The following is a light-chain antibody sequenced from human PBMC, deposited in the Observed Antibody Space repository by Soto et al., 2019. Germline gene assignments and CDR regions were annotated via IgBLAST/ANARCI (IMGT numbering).Light chain of an antibody. J-gene: IGKJ1*01. CDR2: KAA. Sequence: DIQMTQSPSTLSASVGDRVTITCRASQSISSWLAGYQQKPGKAPKLLIYKAASLESGVPSRFRGNGSGTEFTLTISSLQPDEFATYYCQQYNSYPWTFGQGTKVEIK. V-gene: IGKV1-5*03. CDR1: QSISSW. CDR3: QQYNSYPWT.